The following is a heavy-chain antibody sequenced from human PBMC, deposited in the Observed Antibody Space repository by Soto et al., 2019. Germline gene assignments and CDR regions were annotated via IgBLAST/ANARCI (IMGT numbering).Heavy chain of an antibody. J-gene: IGHJ4*02. D-gene: IGHD3-22*01. V-gene: IGHV5-10-1*01. CDR1: GYSFAGYW. CDR2: IDPSDSQT. Sequence: GESLKISCKGSGYSFAGYWITWVRQKPGIGLEWMGRIDPSDSQTYYSPSFRGHVTISVTKSITTVFLQWSSLRASDTAMYYCARQIYDSDTGPNFQYYFDSWGQGTPVTAPQ. CDR3: ARQIYDSDTGPNFQYYFDS.